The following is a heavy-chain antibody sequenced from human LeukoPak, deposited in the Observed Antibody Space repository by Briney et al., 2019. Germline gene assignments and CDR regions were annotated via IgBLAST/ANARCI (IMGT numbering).Heavy chain of an antibody. CDR1: GGSISSYY. CDR3: ARGKDCSSTSCSLFDY. D-gene: IGHD2-2*01. J-gene: IGHJ4*02. V-gene: IGHV4-59*01. CDR2: IYYSGST. Sequence: PSETLSLTCTVSGGSISSYYWSWIRQPPGKGLEWIGYIYYSGSTNYNPSLKSRVTISVDTSKNQFSLKLSSVTAADTAVYYCARGKDCSSTSCSLFDYWGQGTLVTVSS.